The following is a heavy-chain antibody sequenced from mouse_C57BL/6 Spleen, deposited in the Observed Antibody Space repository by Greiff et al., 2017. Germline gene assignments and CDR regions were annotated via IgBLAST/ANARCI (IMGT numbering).Heavy chain of an antibody. CDR2: VYPGDGDT. J-gene: IGHJ2*01. V-gene: IGHV1-82*01. CDR1: GYAFSSSW. D-gene: IGHD2-3*01. Sequence: VQLQQSGPELVKPGASVKISCKASGYAFSSSWMNWVKQRPGQGLEWIGRVYPGDGDTNYNGKFKGKATLTADKSSSTADMQLSSLTSEDSSVYFCARWRDCYPYWGQGTTLTVSS. CDR3: ARWRDCYPY.